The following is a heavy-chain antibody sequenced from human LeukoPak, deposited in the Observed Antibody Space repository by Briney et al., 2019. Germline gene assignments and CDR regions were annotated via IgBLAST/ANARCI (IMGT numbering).Heavy chain of an antibody. CDR1: GFTFSSYW. J-gene: IGHJ4*02. V-gene: IGHV3-7*05. CDR3: ARSAVAGTSLIFYDY. Sequence: GGSLRLSCAASGFTFSSYWMSWVRQAPGKGLEWVANIKQDGSEKYYVDSVKGRFTICRDNAKNSLYLQMNSLRAEDTAVYYCARSAVAGTSLIFYDYWGQGTLVTVSS. CDR2: IKQDGSEK. D-gene: IGHD6-19*01.